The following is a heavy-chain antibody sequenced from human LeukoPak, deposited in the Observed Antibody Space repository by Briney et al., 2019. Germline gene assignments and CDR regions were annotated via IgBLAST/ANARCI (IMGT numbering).Heavy chain of an antibody. CDR1: GGTFSSYA. D-gene: IGHD3-22*01. V-gene: IGHV1-69*05. CDR2: IIPIFGTA. Sequence: SVKVSCKASGGTFSSYAISWVRQAPGQGLEWMGGIIPIFGTANYAQKFQGRVTITTDESTSTAYMELSSLRSEDTAVYYCARGPDYYDSSGYGWFDPWGQRTLVTVSS. J-gene: IGHJ5*02. CDR3: ARGPDYYDSSGYGWFDP.